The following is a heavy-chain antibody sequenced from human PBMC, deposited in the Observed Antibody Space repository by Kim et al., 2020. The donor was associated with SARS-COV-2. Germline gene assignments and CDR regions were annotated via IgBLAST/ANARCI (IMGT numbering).Heavy chain of an antibody. CDR3: AKDMGITVPGDAFDI. D-gene: IGHD4-17*01. V-gene: IGHV3-9*01. Sequence: GGSLRLSCAASGFTFDDYAMHWVRQAPGKGLEWVSGISWNSGSIGYADSVKGRFTISRDNAKNSLYLQMNSLRAEDTALYYCAKDMGITVPGDAFDIWG. CDR2: ISWNSGSI. CDR1: GFTFDDYA. J-gene: IGHJ3*02.